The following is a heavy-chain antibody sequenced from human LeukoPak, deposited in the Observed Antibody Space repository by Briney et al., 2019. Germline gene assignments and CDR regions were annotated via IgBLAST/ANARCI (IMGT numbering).Heavy chain of an antibody. CDR1: GYTFTSDG. CDR2: ISAYNGNT. CDR3: ARTRRQQQLNWFDP. Sequence: GTVKVSCKASGYTFTSDGISWVRRAPGQGVEGMGWISAYNGNTNYAQKPQGRVTMPKDTSTSTAYMELRSLRSDDTAVYYCARTRRQQQLNWFDPWGQGTLVTVSS. J-gene: IGHJ5*02. V-gene: IGHV1-18*01. D-gene: IGHD6-13*01.